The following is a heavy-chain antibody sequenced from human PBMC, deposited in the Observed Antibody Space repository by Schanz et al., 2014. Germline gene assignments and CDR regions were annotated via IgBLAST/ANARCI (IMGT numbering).Heavy chain of an antibody. CDR3: ARVYMEFEQGKTYDYDMDV. Sequence: QVQLVQSGAEMKKPGASVKVSCKASGYTFISYGIKWVRQAPGQGLEWMGWISAYNGHTDYAQKLQDRVTMTRNTAKSTAYMELNSLTTEDTAVYNSARVYMEFEQGKTYDYDMDVWGRGTTVNVSS. CDR1: GYTFISYG. J-gene: IGHJ6*03. D-gene: IGHD3-10*01. CDR2: ISAYNGHT. V-gene: IGHV1-18*01.